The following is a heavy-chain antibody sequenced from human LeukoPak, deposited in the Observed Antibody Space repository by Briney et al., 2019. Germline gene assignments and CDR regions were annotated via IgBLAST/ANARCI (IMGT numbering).Heavy chain of an antibody. J-gene: IGHJ4*02. D-gene: IGHD1-1*01. V-gene: IGHV1-18*01. CDR3: ARAGGDNCLEGDDY. CDR1: GYTFTSYG. Sequence: ASVKVSCKASGYTFTSYGISWVRQAPGQGLELMGWISAYNGNTNYAQKLQGRVTMTTDTSTSTAYMELRSLRSDDTAVYYCARAGGDNCLEGDDYWGQGTLVTVSS. CDR2: ISAYNGNT.